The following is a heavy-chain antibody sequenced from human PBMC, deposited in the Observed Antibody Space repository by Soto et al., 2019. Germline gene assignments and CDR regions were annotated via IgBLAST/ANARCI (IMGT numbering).Heavy chain of an antibody. V-gene: IGHV1-8*01. CDR3: ARDQSYGGAFDY. D-gene: IGHD2-21*01. Sequence: ASVKVSCKASGYTFTSYDINWVRQATGQGLEWMGWMNPNSGNTGYAQKLQGRVTMTTDTSTSTAYMELRSLRSDDTAVYYCARDQSYGGAFDYWGQGTLVTVSS. J-gene: IGHJ4*02. CDR1: GYTFTSYD. CDR2: MNPNSGNT.